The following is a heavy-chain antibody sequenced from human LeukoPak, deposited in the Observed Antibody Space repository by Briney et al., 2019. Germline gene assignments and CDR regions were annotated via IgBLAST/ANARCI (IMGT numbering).Heavy chain of an antibody. V-gene: IGHV1-18*01. CDR2: IRAYNGNT. CDR3: ARGGNSYGSAFDY. Sequence: ASVKVSCKASGYTVASYGISWVRQAPGQGLEWMGWIRAYNGNTNYAQNLQGRVTMTTDTSTSAAYMELRSLRSDDTAVYYCARGGNSYGSAFDYWGQGTLVTVSS. J-gene: IGHJ4*02. CDR1: GYTVASYG. D-gene: IGHD5-18*01.